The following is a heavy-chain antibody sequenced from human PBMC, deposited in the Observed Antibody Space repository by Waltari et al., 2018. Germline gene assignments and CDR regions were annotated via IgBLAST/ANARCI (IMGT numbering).Heavy chain of an antibody. Sequence: EVQLVASGADLIQPGGSLRLSCAASGFTVGNNFMGWVRKAPGKGLEWVSVIYSGGSTNYIDSVRGRFTISRDSSKNTLYLQMNSLRAEDTAVYYCAKVDNVGLNNYWGQGTLVTVSS. D-gene: IGHD1-1*01. CDR3: AKVDNVGLNNY. V-gene: IGHV3-53*01. J-gene: IGHJ4*02. CDR1: GFTVGNNF. CDR2: IYSGGST.